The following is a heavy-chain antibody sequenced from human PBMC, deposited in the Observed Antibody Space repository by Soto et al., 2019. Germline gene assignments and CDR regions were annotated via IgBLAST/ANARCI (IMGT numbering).Heavy chain of an antibody. Sequence: EVQLVESGGGLVQPGGSLRLSCAASGFTFSSYWMHWVRQVPGKGLVWVSRIKIDGSITSYADSVRGRFTISRDNAKNTLYLQMNSLRAEDTAGYYCARVRNGDWYFDYWGQGTLVTVSS. V-gene: IGHV3-74*01. CDR1: GFTFSSYW. D-gene: IGHD2-21*02. CDR2: IKIDGSIT. J-gene: IGHJ4*02. CDR3: ARVRNGDWYFDY.